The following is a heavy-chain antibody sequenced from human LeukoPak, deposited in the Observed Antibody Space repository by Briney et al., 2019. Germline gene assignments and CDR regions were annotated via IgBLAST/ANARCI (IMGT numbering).Heavy chain of an antibody. Sequence: SQTLSLTCAISGDSVSSNSASWNWFRQSPSRGLEWLGRTYYRSTWSNQYAISLRGRITINSDTSKNEFSLHLNSVTPEDAAVYYCARDLSGSGSYHFDYWGQGTLVTVSS. D-gene: IGHD1-26*01. CDR2: TYYRSTWSN. CDR1: GDSVSSNSAS. V-gene: IGHV6-1*01. J-gene: IGHJ4*02. CDR3: ARDLSGSGSYHFDY.